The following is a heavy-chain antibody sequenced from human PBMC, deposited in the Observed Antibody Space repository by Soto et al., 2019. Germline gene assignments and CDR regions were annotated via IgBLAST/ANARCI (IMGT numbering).Heavy chain of an antibody. CDR2: ISYDGSNK. CDR1: GFTFSSYA. V-gene: IGHV3-30-3*01. D-gene: IGHD3-16*02. J-gene: IGHJ4*02. Sequence: QVQLVESGGGVVQPGRSLRLSCAASGFTFSSYAMHWVRQAPGKGLEWVAVISYDGSNKYYADSVKGRFTISRDNSKNTLYLQMNSLRAEDTAVYYCAREPGYYDYVWGSYRPYYFDYWGQGTLVTVSS. CDR3: AREPGYYDYVWGSYRPYYFDY.